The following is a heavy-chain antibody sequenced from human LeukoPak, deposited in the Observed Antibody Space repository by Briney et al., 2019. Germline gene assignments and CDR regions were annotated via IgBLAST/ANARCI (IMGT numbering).Heavy chain of an antibody. Sequence: SETLSLTCTVSGGSISSYYWTWLRQPPGKGLEWIGYIFYSGGSNYNPSLKSRVTISVDTSKNHFSLKLSSVTAADTAVYYCARLGSTFDIWGQGTMVTVSS. CDR3: ARLGSTFDI. CDR1: GGSISSYY. CDR2: IFYSGGS. J-gene: IGHJ3*02. D-gene: IGHD2-2*01. V-gene: IGHV4-59*08.